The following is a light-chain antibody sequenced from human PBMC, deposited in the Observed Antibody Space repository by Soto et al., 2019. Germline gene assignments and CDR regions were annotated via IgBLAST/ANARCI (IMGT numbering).Light chain of an antibody. CDR2: SPA. Sequence: IQMTQSPSTLSGSVGDRVAITCRASQSIGSYVDWYEQKPXKAPKLLXXSPASLRSGAPSSFSGSGAGSDFTLTISSLQHEDFATDYCRQRYSTLTGTFGQGTKVDIK. CDR1: QSIGSY. V-gene: IGKV1-39*01. CDR3: RQRYSTLTGT. J-gene: IGKJ1*01.